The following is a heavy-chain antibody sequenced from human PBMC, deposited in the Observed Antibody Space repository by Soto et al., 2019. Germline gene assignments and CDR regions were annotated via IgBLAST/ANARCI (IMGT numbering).Heavy chain of an antibody. Sequence: QVQLQESGPGLVKPSQTLSLTCTVSGGSISSPDYFWSWIRQPPGKGLEWIAYIFYKGSTYHNPSPXRXXTMSVDTAKKQFSLKLSSVTAADTAVYYCAREPHISYGMDVWGQGTTVTVSS. CDR2: IFYKGST. CDR1: GGSISSPDYF. D-gene: IGHD3-3*02. J-gene: IGHJ6*02. CDR3: AREPHISYGMDV. V-gene: IGHV4-30-4*01.